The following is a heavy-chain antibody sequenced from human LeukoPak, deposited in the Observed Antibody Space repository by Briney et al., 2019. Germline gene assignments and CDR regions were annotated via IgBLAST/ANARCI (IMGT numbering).Heavy chain of an antibody. CDR1: GYTFTIYG. CDR2: ISANNGNT. J-gene: IGHJ6*03. D-gene: IGHD5-18*01. V-gene: IGHV1-18*01. CDR3: ARAGGNSYAYMDV. Sequence: ASVKASCKASGYTFTIYGISWVRQAPRQGLEWMGWISANNGNTNYAQKLQGRVTMTTDTSTSTAYMELRSLRSDDTAVYCCARAGGNSYAYMDVWGKGTTVTVSS.